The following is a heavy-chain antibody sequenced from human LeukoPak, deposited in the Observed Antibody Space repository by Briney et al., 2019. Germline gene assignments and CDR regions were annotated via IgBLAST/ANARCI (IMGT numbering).Heavy chain of an antibody. Sequence: QPGRSLRLSCAASGFTFSSYAMHWVRQAPGEGLEWVAVISYDGSNKYYADSVKGRFTISRDNSKNTLYLQMNSLRAEDTAVYYCARCGQLAFVVPEYWGQGTLVTVSS. V-gene: IGHV3-30*01. D-gene: IGHD6-6*01. CDR3: ARCGQLAFVVPEY. CDR1: GFTFSSYA. CDR2: ISYDGSNK. J-gene: IGHJ4*02.